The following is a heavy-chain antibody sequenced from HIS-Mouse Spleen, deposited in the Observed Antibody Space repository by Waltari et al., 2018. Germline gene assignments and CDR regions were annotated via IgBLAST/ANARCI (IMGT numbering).Heavy chain of an antibody. V-gene: IGHV3-30*03. Sequence: QVQLVESGGGVVQPGRSLRLSCAASGFTFSSSGRHWVRQAPGKGLEWVAVISYDGSNKYYADSVKGRFTISRDNSKNTLYLQMNSLRAEDTAVYYCASRSYSSSIDYWGQGTLVTVSS. D-gene: IGHD6-6*01. CDR1: GFTFSSSG. CDR2: ISYDGSNK. J-gene: IGHJ4*02. CDR3: ASRSYSSSIDY.